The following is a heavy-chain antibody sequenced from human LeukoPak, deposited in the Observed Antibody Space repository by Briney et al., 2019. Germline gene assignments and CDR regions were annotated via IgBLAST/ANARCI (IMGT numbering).Heavy chain of an antibody. CDR2: ISGSGGST. Sequence: GGSLRLSCAASGFTFSSYAMSWVRQAPGKWLEWVSAISGSGGSTYYADSVKGRFTISRDNSKNTLYLQMNSLRAEDTAVYYCAKVCYYGSRSPYAFDIWGQGTMVTVSS. J-gene: IGHJ3*02. CDR1: GFTFSSYA. CDR3: AKVCYYGSRSPYAFDI. D-gene: IGHD3-10*01. V-gene: IGHV3-23*01.